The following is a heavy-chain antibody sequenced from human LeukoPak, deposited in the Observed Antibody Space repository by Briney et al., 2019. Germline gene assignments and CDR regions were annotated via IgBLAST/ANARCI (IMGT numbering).Heavy chain of an antibody. CDR3: ARDSFRLWFGELLYYMDV. D-gene: IGHD3-10*01. Sequence: PSETLSLICTVSGGSISSGSYYWSWIRQPAGKGLEWIGRIYTSGSTNYNPSLKSRVTISVDTSKNQFSLKLSSVTAADTAVYYCARDSFRLWFGELLYYMDVWGKGTTVTVSS. CDR1: GGSISSGSYY. CDR2: IYTSGST. J-gene: IGHJ6*03. V-gene: IGHV4-61*02.